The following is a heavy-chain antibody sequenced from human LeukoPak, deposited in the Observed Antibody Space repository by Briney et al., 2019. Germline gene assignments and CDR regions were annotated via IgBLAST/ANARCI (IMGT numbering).Heavy chain of an antibody. CDR1: GGSISGYY. V-gene: IGHV4-59*01. J-gene: IGHJ4*02. CDR2: IYYSGSA. Sequence: ASETLSLTRTVSGGSISGYYWSWIRQPPGKGLEWIGYIYYSGSANYNPSLKGRVTMSVHTSKNQFSLKVSSVTAADTAVYSCARGSCSSTSCYYFDYWGQGTLVTVSS. D-gene: IGHD2-2*01. CDR3: ARGSCSSTSCYYFDY.